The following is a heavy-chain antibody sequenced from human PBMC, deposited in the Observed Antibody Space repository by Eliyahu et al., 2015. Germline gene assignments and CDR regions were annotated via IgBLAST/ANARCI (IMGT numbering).Heavy chain of an antibody. CDR3: ASQNNGWMER. CDR1: GDXVXXNXAA. D-gene: IGHD6-19*01. CDR2: TYYRSKWYN. J-gene: IGHJ4*02. V-gene: IGHV6-1*01. Sequence: QVQLQQSGPGLVKSSQTLSLTCAISGDXVXXNXAAWXWIRXSPSRGLEWLGRTYYRSKWYNDYAVSVKSRITINPDTSKNQFSLQLNSVTPEDTAVYFCASQNNGWMERWGQGTLVTVSS.